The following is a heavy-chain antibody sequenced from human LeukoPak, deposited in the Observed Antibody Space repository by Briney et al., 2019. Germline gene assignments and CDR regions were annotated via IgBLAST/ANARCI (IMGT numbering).Heavy chain of an antibody. CDR1: GFTFSSYA. CDR3: AKSSGFYESYYYVDV. D-gene: IGHD3-22*01. J-gene: IGHJ6*03. V-gene: IGHV3-23*01. Sequence: GGSLRLSCAASGFTFSSYAMSWVRQAPGKGLEWVSAISGGGGSTYYADSVKGRFTISRDNSKNTLYLQMNSLRAEDTAVYYCAKSSGFYESYYYVDVWGKGTTVTVSS. CDR2: ISGGGGST.